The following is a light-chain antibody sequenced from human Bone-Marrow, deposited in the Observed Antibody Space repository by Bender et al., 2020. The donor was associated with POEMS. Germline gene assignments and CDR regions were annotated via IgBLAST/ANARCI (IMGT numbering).Light chain of an antibody. V-gene: IGLV1-51*01. CDR2: DNY. J-gene: IGLJ2*01. CDR1: TSNIGNNF. CDR3: ATWDRSLNGGV. Sequence: QSVLTQPPSVSAAPGQKVTISCAGTTSNIGNNFVSWYQQLPGTAPTLIIYDNYKRPSGIPDRFSGSKSGTSASLASANHQAGDEGDYFYATWDRSLNGGVVGGGTKLTVL.